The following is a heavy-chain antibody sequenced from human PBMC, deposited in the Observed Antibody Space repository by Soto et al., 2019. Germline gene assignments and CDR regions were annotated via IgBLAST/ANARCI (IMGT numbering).Heavy chain of an antibody. J-gene: IGHJ4*02. Sequence: EVQLVESGGGLVKPGGSLRLSCAASGFPFSENSMKWVRQAPGKGLEWVSSISSTSTYIFYADSLKGRFTISRDNAKNSLYLQMNSLRAEDTAVYYCARADGDYFDYWGQGTLVTVSS. CDR1: GFPFSENS. D-gene: IGHD4-17*01. CDR2: ISSTSTYI. CDR3: ARADGDYFDY. V-gene: IGHV3-21*04.